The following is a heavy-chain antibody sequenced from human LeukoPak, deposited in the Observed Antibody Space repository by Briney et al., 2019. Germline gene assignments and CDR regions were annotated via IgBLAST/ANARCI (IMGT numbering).Heavy chain of an antibody. CDR3: ARYNYDFWSGYSKWFDP. CDR2: IYYSGST. Sequence: SETLSLTCTVSGGSISSSYWSWIRQPPGKGLEWIGYIYYSGSTNYNPSLKNRVTISVDTSKNQFSLKLSSVTAADTAVYYCARYNYDFWSGYSKWFDPWGQGTLVTVSS. V-gene: IGHV4-59*01. D-gene: IGHD3-3*01. J-gene: IGHJ5*02. CDR1: GGSISSSY.